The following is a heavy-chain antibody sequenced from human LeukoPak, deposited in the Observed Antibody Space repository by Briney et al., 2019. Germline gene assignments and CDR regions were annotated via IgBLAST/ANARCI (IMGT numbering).Heavy chain of an antibody. V-gene: IGHV4-59*08. CDR2: IYYSGST. Sequence: SETLSLTCTVSGGSISSYYWSWIRQPPGKGLEWIGYIYYSGSTNYNPSLKSRVTISVDTSKNQFSLKLSSVTAADTAVYYCARTRGYSGYGPHSYYYYGMDVWGQGTTVTVSS. CDR1: GGSISSYY. D-gene: IGHD5-12*01. J-gene: IGHJ6*02. CDR3: ARTRGYSGYGPHSYYYYGMDV.